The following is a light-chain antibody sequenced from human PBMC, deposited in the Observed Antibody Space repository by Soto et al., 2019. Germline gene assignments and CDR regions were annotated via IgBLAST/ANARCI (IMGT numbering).Light chain of an antibody. CDR1: QSVSIH. CDR2: GAS. J-gene: IGKJ1*01. V-gene: IGKV3-20*01. CDR3: QQYGSSIQT. Sequence: ETVMTQSPGTLSVSLGERATLSCRASQSVSIHLAWYQQRPGQPPNLLIFGASHRAPDIPDRFSGSGSGTDFTLTISRLEPEDFAVYYCQQYGSSIQTFGQGTKVDI.